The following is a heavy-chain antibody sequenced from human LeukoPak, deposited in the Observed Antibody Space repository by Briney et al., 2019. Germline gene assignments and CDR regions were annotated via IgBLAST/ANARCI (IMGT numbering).Heavy chain of an antibody. J-gene: IGHJ4*02. CDR1: GFTVNSNY. CDR2: TYSGGNT. CDR3: ASQASRNYDATYYFDY. D-gene: IGHD3-22*01. Sequence: HAAGYLRLSCAASGFTVNSNYMRWVRPAPGQGLEWGSVTYSGGNTYYADSVKGRFTISRDNSKNTLYLQMNSLRAEDTAVYYCASQASRNYDATYYFDYWGQGTLVTVSS. V-gene: IGHV3-53*01.